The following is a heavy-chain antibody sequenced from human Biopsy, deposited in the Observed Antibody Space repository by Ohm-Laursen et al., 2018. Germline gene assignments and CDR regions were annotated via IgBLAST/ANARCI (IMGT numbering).Heavy chain of an antibody. CDR2: FAPENGKT. J-gene: IGHJ4*02. D-gene: IGHD1-1*01. CDR1: GYTPTALS. V-gene: IGHV1-24*01. CDR3: AADINVWNVNY. Sequence: SVKVSCKVSGYTPTALSMHWVRQAPGRGLEWMGGFAPENGKTIYAQKFQGRITMTEDTSTDTAYMELSSLRSGDTAVYYCAADINVWNVNYWGQGTQVTVSS.